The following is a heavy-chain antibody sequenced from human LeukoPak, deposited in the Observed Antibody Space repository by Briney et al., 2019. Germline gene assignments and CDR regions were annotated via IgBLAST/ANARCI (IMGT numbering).Heavy chain of an antibody. D-gene: IGHD3-22*01. V-gene: IGHV3-23*01. CDR1: GFTFSNYA. J-gene: IGHJ5*02. CDR2: ISDRGGNT. CDR3: ARASNYFDSRGLHWFDP. Sequence: GGSLRLSCAASGFTFSNYAMSWVRQAPGKGLERVAGISDRGGNTYYVDSVKGRFTVARDNSKNTLYLQMNSLRAEDTAMYYCARASNYFDSRGLHWFDPWGQGTLVTVSS.